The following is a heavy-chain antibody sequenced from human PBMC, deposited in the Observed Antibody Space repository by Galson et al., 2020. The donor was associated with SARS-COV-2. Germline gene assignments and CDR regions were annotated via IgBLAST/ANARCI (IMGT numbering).Heavy chain of an antibody. Sequence: SQASETLSLTCAVYVGSFSGYYWSWIRQPPGKGLEWIGEINHSGSTNYNPSLKSRVTISVDTSKNQFYLKLSSVTAADTAVYYCARVEMASPSRGFDIWSHTRRVTVSS. CDR2: INHSGST. D-gene: IGHD5-12*01. J-gene: IGHJ3*02. CDR3: ARVEMASPSRGFDI. CDR1: VGSFSGYY. V-gene: IGHV4-34*01.